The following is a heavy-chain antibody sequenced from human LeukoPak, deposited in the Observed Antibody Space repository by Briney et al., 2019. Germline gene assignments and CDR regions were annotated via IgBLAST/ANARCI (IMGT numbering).Heavy chain of an antibody. V-gene: IGHV4-39*01. CDR1: GSSISTTSYY. J-gene: IGHJ3*01. CDR2: IYYTGIT. D-gene: IGHD6-13*01. Sequence: SETLSLTCTVSGSSISTTSYYWGWIRQPPGKGLEWIGSIYYTGITFYNASLKSRVTISVDTSKNQFSLELTSVTAADTALYYCARHSSRDAFDVWGQGTMVTVSS. CDR3: ARHSSRDAFDV.